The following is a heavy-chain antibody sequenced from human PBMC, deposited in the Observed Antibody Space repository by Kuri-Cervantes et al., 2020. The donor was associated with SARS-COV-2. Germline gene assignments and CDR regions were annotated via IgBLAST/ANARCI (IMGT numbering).Heavy chain of an antibody. D-gene: IGHD7-27*01. J-gene: IGHJ6*03. V-gene: IGHV3-30*03. CDR3: ARDAGEHLFQFLMDV. CDR2: ISYNGRNR. CDR1: GFTLSNFG. Sequence: GESLKISCAASGFTLSNFGMHWVRQTPGKGLEWVAIISYNGRNRYFADSVKGRLTVSRDNSKNTVYLQMDSLRAEDTAVYYCARDAGEHLFQFLMDVWGEGTTVTVSS.